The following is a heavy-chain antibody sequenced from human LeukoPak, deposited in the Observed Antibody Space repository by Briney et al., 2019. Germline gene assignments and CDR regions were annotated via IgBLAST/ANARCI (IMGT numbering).Heavy chain of an antibody. Sequence: PSETLSLTCAVYGGSFSGYYWSWIRQPPGKGLEWIGEINHSGSTNYNPSLKSRVTISVDTSKNQFSLKLSSVTAADTAVYYCASHYEWLRRKFDYWGQGTLVTVSS. CDR3: ASHYEWLRRKFDY. J-gene: IGHJ4*02. V-gene: IGHV4-34*01. CDR1: GGSFSGYY. CDR2: INHSGST. D-gene: IGHD5-12*01.